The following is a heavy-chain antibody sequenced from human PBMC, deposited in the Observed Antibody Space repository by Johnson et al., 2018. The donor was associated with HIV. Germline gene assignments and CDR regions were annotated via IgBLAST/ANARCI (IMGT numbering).Heavy chain of an antibody. D-gene: IGHD1-26*01. V-gene: IGHV3-30*02. J-gene: IGHJ3*02. CDR2: IRYDGSNK. CDR3: ARDPGRTVGATNDAFDI. CDR1: GFTFSSFG. Sequence: QVQLVESGGGLVQPGGSLRLSCAASGFTFSSFGMHWVRQAPGKGLEWVAVIRYDGSNKYYADSVKGRFTMSRDNAKNTLYLLMNSLRAEDTAVYYCARDPGRTVGATNDAFDIWGQGTKVTVSS.